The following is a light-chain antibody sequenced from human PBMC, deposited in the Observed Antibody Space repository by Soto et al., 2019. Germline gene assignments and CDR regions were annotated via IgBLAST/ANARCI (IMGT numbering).Light chain of an antibody. V-gene: IGKV3-20*01. CDR1: QSVSSSY. CDR3: QQYGSSPLT. J-gene: IGKJ4*01. Sequence: EIVLTQSPGTLSLSPGERATLSCRASQSVSSSYLAWYQQKPGQAPGLLIYGASSRATGIPDRFSGSGSGTDFTLTISRLEPEDFAVYYCQQYGSSPLTFGGGTQVDIK. CDR2: GAS.